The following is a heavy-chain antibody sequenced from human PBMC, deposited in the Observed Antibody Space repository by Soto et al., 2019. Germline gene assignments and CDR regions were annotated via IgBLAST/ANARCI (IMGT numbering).Heavy chain of an antibody. CDR2: IYYSGST. CDR3: ARQGVVVRGTLWEAKEYYYRMAA. CDR1: GGFLRRCE. J-gene: IGHJ6*01. V-gene: IGHV4-59*08. Sequence: EDRCLPKSGSGGFLRRCERRWCRPPLGKEMQYIGYIYYSGSTNYNPSLKRRVTISVDTSKNQFSLELSSVTAADTAVYYCARQGVVVRGTLWEAKEYYYRMAACAQGSTVPVSS. D-gene: IGHD2-15*01.